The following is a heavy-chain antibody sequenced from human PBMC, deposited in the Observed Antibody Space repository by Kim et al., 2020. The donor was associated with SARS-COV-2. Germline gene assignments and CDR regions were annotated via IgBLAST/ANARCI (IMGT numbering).Heavy chain of an antibody. Sequence: GGSLRLSCAASGFTFSSYAMSWVRQAPGTGLDWVSAISGSGGSTYYADSVKVRFTISRDNSKNTQYLQMTSLGAEDTAVYYCAKEPGIAARPGRGAFDIWGQGTMVTVSS. CDR1: GFTFSSYA. D-gene: IGHD6-6*01. J-gene: IGHJ3*02. CDR3: AKEPGIAARPGRGAFDI. V-gene: IGHV3-23*01. CDR2: ISGSGGST.